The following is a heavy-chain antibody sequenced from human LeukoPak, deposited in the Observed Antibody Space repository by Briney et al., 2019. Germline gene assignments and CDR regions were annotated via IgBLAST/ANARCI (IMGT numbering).Heavy chain of an antibody. D-gene: IGHD6-13*01. CDR1: GGAFSSYA. V-gene: IGHV1-69*05. J-gene: IGHJ4*02. CDR3: ASSDSSSWYVTFDY. CDR2: IIPIFGTA. Sequence: SVKVSCKASGGAFSSYAISWVRQAPGQGLEWMGRIIPIFGTANYAQKFQGRVTITTDESTSTAYMELSSLRSEDTAVYYCASSDSSSWYVTFDYWRQGTLVTVSS.